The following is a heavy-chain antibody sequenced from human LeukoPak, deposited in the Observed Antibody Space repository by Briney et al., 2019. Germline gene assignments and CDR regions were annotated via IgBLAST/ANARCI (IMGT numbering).Heavy chain of an antibody. D-gene: IGHD3-3*01. CDR2: IKPDGSAQ. J-gene: IGHJ6*02. Sequence: GGSLRLSCATSGFTFSSNWMSWVRHVPGRGLDWVANIKPDGSAQYYAASVKGRFTVSRDNAKNSLYLQMNSLRAEDTAVYYCARDRALPDDFWSGYYKDYGMDVWGQGTTVTVSS. V-gene: IGHV3-7*01. CDR1: GFTFSSNW. CDR3: ARDRALPDDFWSGYYKDYGMDV.